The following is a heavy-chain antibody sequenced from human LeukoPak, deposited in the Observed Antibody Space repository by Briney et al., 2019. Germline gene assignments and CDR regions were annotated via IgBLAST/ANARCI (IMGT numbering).Heavy chain of an antibody. V-gene: IGHV1-69*01. Sequence: SVKVSCKVSGGTFSSYTISWVRQAPGQGLEWMGGIIPIFGTPNYAPKFQGRVTITADESTSTAYMELSALRSEDAAVYYCATDYGAYCTNGVCYRFDYWGQGTLVTVSS. CDR3: ATDYGAYCTNGVCYRFDY. CDR1: GGTFSSYT. D-gene: IGHD2-8*01. CDR2: IIPIFGTP. J-gene: IGHJ4*02.